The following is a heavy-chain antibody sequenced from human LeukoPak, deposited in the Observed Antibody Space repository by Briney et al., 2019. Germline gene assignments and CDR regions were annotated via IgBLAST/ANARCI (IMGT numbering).Heavy chain of an antibody. Sequence: GASVKVSCKASGYTFTSYYMHWVRQAPGQGLEWMGWISAYNGNTNYAQKLQGRVTMTTDTSTSTAYMELRSLRSDDTAVYYCARDANYYTLDYWGQGTLVTVSS. CDR2: ISAYNGNT. D-gene: IGHD2-2*02. CDR1: GYTFTSYY. J-gene: IGHJ4*02. V-gene: IGHV1-18*04. CDR3: ARDANYYTLDY.